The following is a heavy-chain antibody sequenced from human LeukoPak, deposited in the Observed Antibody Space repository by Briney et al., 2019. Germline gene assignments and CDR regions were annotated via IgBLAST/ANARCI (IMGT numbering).Heavy chain of an antibody. Sequence: GGSLRLSCAASGFTFSSYWMHWVRQAPGKGLEWVSRINADGSRTNYADSVKGRFTISRDNAKNTLYLQMNSLRADDTAVYYCARGSVTKGYFYYMDVWGKGTTVSVSS. CDR3: ARGSVTKGYFYYMDV. CDR2: INADGSRT. D-gene: IGHD4-17*01. CDR1: GFTFSSYW. V-gene: IGHV3-74*01. J-gene: IGHJ6*03.